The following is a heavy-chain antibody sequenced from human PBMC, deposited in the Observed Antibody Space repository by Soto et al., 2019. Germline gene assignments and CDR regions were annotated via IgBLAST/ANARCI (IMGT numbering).Heavy chain of an antibody. CDR3: ATIYSYGYGVDY. CDR1: GYTLTELS. J-gene: IGHJ4*02. CDR2: FDPEDGET. V-gene: IGHV1-24*01. D-gene: IGHD5-18*01. Sequence: QVQLVQSGAEVKKPGASVKVSCKVSGYTLTELSMHWVRQAPGKGLEWMGGFDPEDGETIYAQKFQGRVTMTEDTTTATAYMELSSLRSEDTAVYYCATIYSYGYGVDYWGQGTLVTVSS.